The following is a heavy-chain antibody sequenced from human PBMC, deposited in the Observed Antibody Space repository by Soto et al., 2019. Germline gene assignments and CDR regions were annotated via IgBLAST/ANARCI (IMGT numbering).Heavy chain of an antibody. Sequence: QVQLVQSGAEVKKPGSSVKVSCKASGGTFSSYATSWVQQAPGQGLEWMGGIIPIFGTANYAQKFQGRVTITADESTSTAYMELSSLRSEDTAVYYCASIVRSGFLEFPYWGQGTLVTVSS. J-gene: IGHJ4*02. D-gene: IGHD3-3*01. V-gene: IGHV1-69*01. CDR2: IIPIFGTA. CDR1: GGTFSSYA. CDR3: ASIVRSGFLEFPY.